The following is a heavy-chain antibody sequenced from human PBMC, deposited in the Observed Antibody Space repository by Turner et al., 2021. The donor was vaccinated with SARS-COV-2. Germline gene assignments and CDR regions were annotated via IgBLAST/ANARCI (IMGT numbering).Heavy chain of an antibody. J-gene: IGHJ6*02. Sequence: QLQLQESGPGRVKPSETLSLTCTVSGGSISSSSYYWGWIRQPPGKGLEWFGGIYYSGSTYYNPSLKSRVSISVDTSKNQFSLKRSSVTAADTAGYYCARLVDTLDSYYGMDVWGQGTTVTVSS. V-gene: IGHV4-39*01. CDR1: GGSISSSSYY. CDR2: IYYSGST. D-gene: IGHD5-18*01. CDR3: ARLVDTLDSYYGMDV.